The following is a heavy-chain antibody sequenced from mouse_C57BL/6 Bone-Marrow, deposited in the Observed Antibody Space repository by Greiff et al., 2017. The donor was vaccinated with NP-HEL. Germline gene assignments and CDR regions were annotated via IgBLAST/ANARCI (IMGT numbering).Heavy chain of an antibody. CDR2: IYPRDGST. CDR3: AKYSNYWYFDV. Sequence: VKLVESGPELVKPGASVKLSCKASGYTFTSYDINWVKQRPGQGLEWIGWIYPRDGSTKYNEKFKGKATLTVDTSSSTAYMELHSLTSEDSAVYFCAKYSNYWYFDVWGTGTTVTVSS. V-gene: IGHV1-85*01. D-gene: IGHD2-5*01. J-gene: IGHJ1*03. CDR1: GYTFTSYD.